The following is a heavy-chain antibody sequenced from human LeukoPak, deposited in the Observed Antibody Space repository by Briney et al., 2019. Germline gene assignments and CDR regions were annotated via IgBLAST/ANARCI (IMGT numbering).Heavy chain of an antibody. Sequence: GGSLRLSCAASGFTFSSYGMHWVRQAPGKGLEWVAVISYDGSNKYYADSVKGRFTISRDNSKNTLYLQMNSLRAEDTAVYYCAEDRAAGYGSGWDYYYGMDVWGKGTTVTVSS. CDR3: AEDRAAGYGSGWDYYYGMDV. CDR2: ISYDGSNK. V-gene: IGHV3-30*18. J-gene: IGHJ6*04. CDR1: GFTFSSYG. D-gene: IGHD3-10*01.